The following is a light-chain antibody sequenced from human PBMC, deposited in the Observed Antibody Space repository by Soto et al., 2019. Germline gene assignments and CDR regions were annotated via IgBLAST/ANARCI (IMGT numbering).Light chain of an antibody. Sequence: DIKMTQSPSSLSASVGDRVTITCRASQSVITYLHWYQQKPGKAPKLVIYSASSVQSGVPSRFTGSGSGSYFTLTITSLQPEDFAIYYCQQSFSSITFGQGTRLDIK. J-gene: IGKJ5*01. CDR1: QSVITY. CDR2: SAS. V-gene: IGKV1-39*01. CDR3: QQSFSSIT.